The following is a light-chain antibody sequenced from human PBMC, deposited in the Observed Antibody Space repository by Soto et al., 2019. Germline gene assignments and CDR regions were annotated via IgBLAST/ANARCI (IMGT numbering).Light chain of an antibody. CDR1: QSALMNSNDKNY. CDR3: QQFYTTLT. Sequence: DIVMTQSPDSLGVSLGERATINCKSSQSALMNSNDKNYLAWYQQKAGQPPKLLISWASTRGPGVPDRIGGSGSGTDFTLTISSLQAEDVAVYYCQQFYTTLTFGGGTQVEIK. CDR2: WAS. V-gene: IGKV4-1*01. J-gene: IGKJ4*01.